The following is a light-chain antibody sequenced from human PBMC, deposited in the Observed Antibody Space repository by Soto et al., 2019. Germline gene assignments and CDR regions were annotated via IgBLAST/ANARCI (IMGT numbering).Light chain of an antibody. V-gene: IGLV9-49*01. J-gene: IGLJ2*01. CDR2: VGTGGIVG. Sequence: QSVLTQPPSASASLGASVTLTCTLSSGYSNYKVDWYQQRPGKGPRFVMRVGTGGIVGSKGDGIPDCFSVLGSGLNRYLTIKNIQEEDESDYHCGADHGSGSNFVVVFGGGTKVTVL. CDR1: SGYSNYK. CDR3: GADHGSGSNFVVV.